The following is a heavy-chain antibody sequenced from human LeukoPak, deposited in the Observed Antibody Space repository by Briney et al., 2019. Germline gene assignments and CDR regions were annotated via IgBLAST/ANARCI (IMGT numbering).Heavy chain of an antibody. Sequence: GASVKVSCKASGYTFTSYGIGWVRQAPGQGLEWMGWISAYNGNTNYAQKLQGRVTMTTDTSTSTAYMELRSLRSDDTAVYYCAREGFFERGYSYGPFDYWGQGTLVTVSS. J-gene: IGHJ4*02. D-gene: IGHD5-18*01. CDR3: AREGFFERGYSYGPFDY. CDR2: ISAYNGNT. CDR1: GYTFTSYG. V-gene: IGHV1-18*01.